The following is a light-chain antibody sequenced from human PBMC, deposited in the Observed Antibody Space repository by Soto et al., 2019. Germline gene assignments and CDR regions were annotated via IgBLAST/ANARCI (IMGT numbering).Light chain of an antibody. CDR2: GAS. V-gene: IGKV3-15*01. J-gene: IGKJ2*01. Sequence: EIVMTQSPATLSVSPGERATLSCRASQSVSSNLAWYQQKPDQAPRLLIYGASTRATGIPGRFSGSGSGTEFTLTISRLQSEGFAVYYCQQYNKWPPYTFGQGTKLEIK. CDR3: QQYNKWPPYT. CDR1: QSVSSN.